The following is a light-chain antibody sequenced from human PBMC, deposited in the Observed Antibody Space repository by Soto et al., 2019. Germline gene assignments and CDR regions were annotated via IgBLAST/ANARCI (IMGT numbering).Light chain of an antibody. CDR1: RSVTGNY. J-gene: IGKJ5*01. Sequence: EIVLTQSPGTLSLSPGERATLSCRASRSVTGNYLAWYQQKPGQAPRLLMSGASSRATGTPDRFSGSGSGTDFILTISRLEPEDFAVYYCQQYGTSPPTFGQGTRLEIK. CDR2: GAS. CDR3: QQYGTSPPT. V-gene: IGKV3-20*01.